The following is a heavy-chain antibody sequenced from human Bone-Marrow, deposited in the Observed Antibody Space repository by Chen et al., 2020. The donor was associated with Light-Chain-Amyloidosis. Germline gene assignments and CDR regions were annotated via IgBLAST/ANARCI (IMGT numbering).Heavy chain of an antibody. CDR3: ARDVGADCSSGTCVESSGWHDY. J-gene: IGHJ4*02. CDR2: IRYDGSNK. CDR1: GFTLSSYG. Sequence: GGGVVQPGGSMRLSCAASGFTLSSYGMHWVRQAPGKGLEWVAFIRYDGSNKYYADSVKGRFTISRDNAKMSVYLAMNNLGVEDMGVYYCARDVGADCSSGTCVESSGWHDYWGQGALVTVSS. V-gene: IGHV3-30*02. D-gene: IGHD6-19*01.